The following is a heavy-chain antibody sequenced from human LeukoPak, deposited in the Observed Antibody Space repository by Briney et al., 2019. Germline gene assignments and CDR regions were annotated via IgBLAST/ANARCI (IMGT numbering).Heavy chain of an antibody. V-gene: IGHV4-61*03. CDR2: IYYSGNT. D-gene: IGHD3-9*01. J-gene: IGHJ4*02. CDR1: GCSVNSYSYY. CDR3: ARGGDILTGYCFDH. Sequence: PSETLSLTCTVSGCSVNSYSYYWSWLRQPPGKGLEWIGYIYYSGNTEYNPSLSSRVTILLDTSNNHFSLKLSSVTAANTAVYYCARGGDILTGYCFDHWGQGTLVSVSS.